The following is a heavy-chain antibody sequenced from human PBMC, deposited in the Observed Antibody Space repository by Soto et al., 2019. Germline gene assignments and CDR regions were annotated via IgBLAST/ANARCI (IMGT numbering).Heavy chain of an antibody. J-gene: IGHJ6*03. D-gene: IGHD2-15*01. Sequence: QVQLVQSGAEVKKPGSSAKVSCKASGGTFSSYTISWVRQAPGQGLEWMGRIIPILGIANYAQKFQGRVTITADKSTSTAYMELSSLRSEDTAVYYCARGGYCSGGSCKPGYYYYMDVWGKGTTVTVSS. CDR1: GGTFSSYT. CDR2: IIPILGIA. CDR3: ARGGYCSGGSCKPGYYYYMDV. V-gene: IGHV1-69*02.